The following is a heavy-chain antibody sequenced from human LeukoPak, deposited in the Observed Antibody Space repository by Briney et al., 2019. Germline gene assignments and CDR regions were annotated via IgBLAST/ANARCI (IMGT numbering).Heavy chain of an antibody. CDR1: GFTFSNYV. CDR2: ISYDGTNK. J-gene: IGHJ6*03. Sequence: PGGSLRLSCAASGFTFSNYVIHWVRQSPARGLGWLAVISYDGTNKYYADFVKGRFTISRDHSQSTVDLQMNTLGGADTAVYYCVRSPTYYNMDVWGKGTTVTVSS. V-gene: IGHV3-30*03. CDR3: VRSPTYYNMDV.